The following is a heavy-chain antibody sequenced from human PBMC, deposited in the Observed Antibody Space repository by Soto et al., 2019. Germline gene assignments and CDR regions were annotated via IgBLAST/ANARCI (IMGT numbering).Heavy chain of an antibody. CDR1: GFTFSSYA. D-gene: IGHD3-10*01. J-gene: IGHJ6*02. CDR2: ISYDGSNK. Sequence: QVQLVESGGGVVQPGRSLRLSCAASGFTFSSYAMHWVRQAPGKGLEWVAVISYDGSNKYYADSVKGRFTISRDNSKNTLYLQMNSLRAEDTAVYYCARDKTMVRGVIIWEGYYYYYGMDVWGQGTTVTVSS. V-gene: IGHV3-30-3*01. CDR3: ARDKTMVRGVIIWEGYYYYYGMDV.